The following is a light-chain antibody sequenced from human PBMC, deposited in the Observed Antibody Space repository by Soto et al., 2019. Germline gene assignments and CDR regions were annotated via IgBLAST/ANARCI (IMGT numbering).Light chain of an antibody. CDR1: QNINSY. Sequence: IQMTQSPLSLSASVGDKVTLTCRTSQNINSYLSWYQQKPGKAPRLPIYGASSLQVGVPSRFIGSGSGTDFTLTITSLQPEDFATYYCQQSYSFLSFAGGTKVDIK. CDR3: QQSYSFLS. CDR2: GAS. V-gene: IGKV1-39*01. J-gene: IGKJ4*01.